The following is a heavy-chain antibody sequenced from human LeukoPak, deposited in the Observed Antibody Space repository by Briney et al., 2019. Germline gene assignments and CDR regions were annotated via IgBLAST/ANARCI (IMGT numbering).Heavy chain of an antibody. J-gene: IGHJ4*02. CDR1: GFNFSNYD. V-gene: IGHV3-33*01. CDR3: ARAVAPGNYFDY. CDR2: IWYDGSYE. Sequence: PGRSLRLSCAASGFNFSNYDMHWVRQAPGKGLEWVGFIWYDGSYEYYADSVKGRFTISRDNSKNTLLLQMNSLRAEDTAVYYCARAVAPGNYFDYLGQGTLVTVSS. D-gene: IGHD2-15*01.